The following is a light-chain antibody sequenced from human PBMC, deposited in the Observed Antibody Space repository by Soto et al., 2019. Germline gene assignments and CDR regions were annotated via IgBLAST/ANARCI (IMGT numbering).Light chain of an antibody. CDR3: QQYNYFPWT. V-gene: IGKV1-5*01. J-gene: IGKJ1*01. CDR1: QTLSGR. Sequence: DVQLTQSPSSLPASVGDRVTMACRAGQTLSGRVAWYQLKPGKAPKLLIYDAATLESGVPPRFSGRGFGTEFTLTVTSLQPDDSATYYCQQYNYFPWTFGQGTKVEIK. CDR2: DAA.